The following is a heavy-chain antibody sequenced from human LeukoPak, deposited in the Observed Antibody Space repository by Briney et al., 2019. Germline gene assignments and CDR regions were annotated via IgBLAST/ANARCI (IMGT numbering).Heavy chain of an antibody. CDR1: GGSISSGGYH. V-gene: IGHV4-39*01. Sequence: SETLSLTCTVSGGSISSGGYHWSWIRQHPGKGLEWIGYIYYSGSTYYNPSLKSRVTISVDTSKNQFSLKLSSVTAADTAVYYCARHPPFLLRSSGAYYFDYWGQGTLVTVSS. CDR3: ARHPPFLLRSSGAYYFDY. J-gene: IGHJ4*02. D-gene: IGHD6-6*01. CDR2: IYYSGST.